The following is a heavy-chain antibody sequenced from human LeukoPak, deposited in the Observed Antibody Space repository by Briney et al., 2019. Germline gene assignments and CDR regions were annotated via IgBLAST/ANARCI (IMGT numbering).Heavy chain of an antibody. CDR2: ISASGGST. V-gene: IGHV3-23*01. CDR1: GFTFSSYG. J-gene: IGHJ4*02. D-gene: IGHD3/OR15-3a*01. Sequence: GGSLRLSCAASGFTFSSYGMSWVRQAPGKGLEWVSGISASGGSTYYADSVKGRFTISRDNSKNTLYLQMNSLRAEDTAVYYCAKYPSGAILGLVLFDYWGQGTLITVSS. CDR3: AKYPSGAILGLVLFDY.